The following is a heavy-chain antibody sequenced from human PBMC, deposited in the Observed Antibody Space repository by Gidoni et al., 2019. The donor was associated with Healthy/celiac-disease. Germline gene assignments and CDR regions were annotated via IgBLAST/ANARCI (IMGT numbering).Heavy chain of an antibody. Sequence: QVQLVQSGAEVKKPGASVKVSCKASGYTFTSYGISWVRQAPGQGLEWMGWISAYNGNTNYAQKLQGRVTMTTDTSTSTAYMELRSLRSDDTAVYYCARDWDDYIWGSYRQDAFDIWGQGTMVTVSS. CDR2: ISAYNGNT. CDR3: ARDWDDYIWGSYRQDAFDI. D-gene: IGHD3-16*02. CDR1: GYTFTSYG. J-gene: IGHJ3*02. V-gene: IGHV1-18*01.